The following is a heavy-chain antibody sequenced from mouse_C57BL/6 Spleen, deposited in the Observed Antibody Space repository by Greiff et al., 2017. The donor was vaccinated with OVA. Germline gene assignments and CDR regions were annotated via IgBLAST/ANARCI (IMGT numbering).Heavy chain of an antibody. CDR3: ARSDDGYYLYYFDY. J-gene: IGHJ2*01. CDR2: LYPGSGST. CDR1: GYTFTSYW. V-gene: IGHV1-55*01. D-gene: IGHD2-3*01. Sequence: VQLQQPGAELVKPGASVKMSCKASGYTFTSYWITWVKQRPGQGLEWIGDLYPGSGSTNYNEKFKSKATLTVDTSSSTAYMQLSSLTSEDSAVYYCARSDDGYYLYYFDYWGQGTTLTVSS.